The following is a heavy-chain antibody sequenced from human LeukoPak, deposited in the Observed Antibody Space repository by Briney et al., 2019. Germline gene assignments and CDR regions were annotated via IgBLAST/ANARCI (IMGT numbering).Heavy chain of an antibody. V-gene: IGHV4-59*08. CDR2: IYYSGST. CDR3: ARRHLRDSSGWGYYYGMDV. CDR1: GGSISSYY. J-gene: IGHJ6*02. Sequence: PSETLSLTCTDSGGSISSYYWSWIRQPPGKGLEWIGYIYYSGSTNYNPSLKSRVTISVDTSKNQFSLKLSSVTAADTAVYYCARRHLRDSSGWGYYYGMDVWGQGTTVTVSS. D-gene: IGHD6-19*01.